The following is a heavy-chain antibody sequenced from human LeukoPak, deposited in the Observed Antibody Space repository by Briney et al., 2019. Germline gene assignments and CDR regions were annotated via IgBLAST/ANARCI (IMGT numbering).Heavy chain of an antibody. CDR2: INPDNGGT. D-gene: IGHD5-12*01. Sequence: SVKVSCKASGYTFTGYYMHWVRQAPGQGLEWMGWINPDNGGTNYAQKFQGRVTMTRDMSISTAYMELSRLRSDDTAVYYCARDPSNSGYDYLYYFDYWGQGTLVTVSS. CDR1: GYTFTGYY. CDR3: ARDPSNSGYDYLYYFDY. J-gene: IGHJ4*02. V-gene: IGHV1-2*02.